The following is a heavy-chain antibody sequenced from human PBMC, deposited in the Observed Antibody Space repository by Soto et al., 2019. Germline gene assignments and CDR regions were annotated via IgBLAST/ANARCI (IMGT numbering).Heavy chain of an antibody. J-gene: IGHJ6*02. V-gene: IGHV3-23*01. CDR1: GFTFSSYA. CDR2: ISGSGGST. CDR3: AKGQGSVVVTAITYYYYYYGMDV. Sequence: GGSLRLSCAASGFTFSSYAMSWVRQAPGKGLEWVSAISGSGGSTYYADSVKGRFTISRDNSKNTLYLQMNSLRAEDTAVYYCAKGQGSVVVTAITYYYYYYGMDVWGQGTTVTVSS. D-gene: IGHD2-21*02.